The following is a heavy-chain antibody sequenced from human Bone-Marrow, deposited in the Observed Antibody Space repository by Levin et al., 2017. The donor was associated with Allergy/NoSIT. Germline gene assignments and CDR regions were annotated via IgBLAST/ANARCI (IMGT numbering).Heavy chain of an antibody. D-gene: IGHD3-16*01. V-gene: IGHV3-33*01. Sequence: GGSLRLSCAASGFTFSSYGMHWVRQAPGKGLEWVAVIWYDGSNKYYADSVKGRFTISRDNSKNTLYLQMNSLRAEDTAVYYCARDPEGGYFDYWGQGTLVTVSS. CDR2: IWYDGSNK. J-gene: IGHJ4*02. CDR3: ARDPEGGYFDY. CDR1: GFTFSSYG.